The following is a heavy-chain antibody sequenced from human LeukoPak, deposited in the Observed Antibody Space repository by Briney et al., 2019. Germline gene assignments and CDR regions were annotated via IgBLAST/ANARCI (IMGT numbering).Heavy chain of an antibody. Sequence: PSETLSLTCTVSGYSISSGYYWGWIRQPPGKGLEWIGSIYHSGSTYYNPSLKGRVAISVDTSKNQFSLKLSSVTAADTAVYYCARVSIAAAGGRNYYYYYYMDVWGKGTTVTISS. CDR2: IYHSGST. J-gene: IGHJ6*03. CDR3: ARVSIAAAGGRNYYYYYYMDV. CDR1: GYSISSGYY. V-gene: IGHV4-38-2*02. D-gene: IGHD6-13*01.